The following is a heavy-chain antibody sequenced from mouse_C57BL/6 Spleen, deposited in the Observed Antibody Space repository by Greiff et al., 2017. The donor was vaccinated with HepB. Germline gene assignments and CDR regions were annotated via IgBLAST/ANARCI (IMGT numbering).Heavy chain of an antibody. CDR3: ARREGYGSSPYYAMDY. CDR1: GFTFSDYG. V-gene: IGHV5-17*01. Sequence: EVKLMESGGGLVKPGGSLKLSCAASGFTFSDYGMHWVRQAPEKGLEWVAYISSGSSTIYYADTVKGRFTISRDNAKNTLFLQMTSLRSEDTAMYYCARREGYGSSPYYAMDYWGQGTSVTVSS. CDR2: ISSGSSTI. J-gene: IGHJ4*01. D-gene: IGHD1-1*01.